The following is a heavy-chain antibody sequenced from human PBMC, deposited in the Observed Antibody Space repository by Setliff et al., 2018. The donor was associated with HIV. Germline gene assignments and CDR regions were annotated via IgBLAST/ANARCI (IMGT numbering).Heavy chain of an antibody. CDR3: ATYHYYDSRAYYVDLYYFEY. V-gene: IGHV1-3*01. J-gene: IGHJ4*02. D-gene: IGHD3-22*01. CDR1: GYTFTSYA. CDR2: INAGNGNT. Sequence: ASVKVSCKASGYTFTSYAMHWVRQAPGQRLEWMGWINAGNGNTKYSQKFQGRVTITADHSTTTTYMELSSLTSEDTAVYYCATYHYYDSRAYYVDLYYFEYWGQGTLVTVSS.